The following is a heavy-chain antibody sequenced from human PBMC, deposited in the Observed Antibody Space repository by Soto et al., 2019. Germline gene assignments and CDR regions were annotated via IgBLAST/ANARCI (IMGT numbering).Heavy chain of an antibody. V-gene: IGHV1-18*01. CDR2: ISAYNGNT. J-gene: IGHJ3*02. CDR3: ARGDCSSTSCYIPGAFDI. Sequence: ASVKVSCKASGYTFTSYGISWVRQAPVQGLEWMGWISAYNGNTNYAQKLQGRVTMTTDTSTSTAYMELRSLRSDDTAVYYCARGDCSSTSCYIPGAFDIWGQGTMVTVSS. D-gene: IGHD2-2*02. CDR1: GYTFTSYG.